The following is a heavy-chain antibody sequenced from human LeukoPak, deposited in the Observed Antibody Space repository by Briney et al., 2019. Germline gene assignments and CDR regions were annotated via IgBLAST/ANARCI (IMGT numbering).Heavy chain of an antibody. J-gene: IGHJ4*02. Sequence: GGSLRLSCAASGFTFSSFWMHWVRQAPGKGLVWVSRINSDGSYTSYADFVKGRFTISRDSAKNTLYLQMSSLRAEDTAVYYCATSSGYFSYYFDYWGQGTLVTVSS. CDR3: ATSSGYFSYYFDY. CDR1: GFTFSSFW. CDR2: INSDGSYT. V-gene: IGHV3-74*01. D-gene: IGHD3-3*01.